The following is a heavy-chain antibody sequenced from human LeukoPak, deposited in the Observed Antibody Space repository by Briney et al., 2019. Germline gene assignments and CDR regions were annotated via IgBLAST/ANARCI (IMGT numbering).Heavy chain of an antibody. CDR1: GFTFSSYG. CDR3: ASGLGCSSTSCYENYYMDV. CDR2: IWYDGSNK. V-gene: IGHV3-33*03. D-gene: IGHD2-2*01. J-gene: IGHJ6*03. Sequence: PGGSLRLSCAASGFTFSSYGMHWVRQAPGKGLEWVAVIWYDGSNKYYADSVKGRFTISRDNAKNSLYLQMNSLRAEDTAVYYCASGLGCSSTSCYENYYMDVWGKGTTVTVSS.